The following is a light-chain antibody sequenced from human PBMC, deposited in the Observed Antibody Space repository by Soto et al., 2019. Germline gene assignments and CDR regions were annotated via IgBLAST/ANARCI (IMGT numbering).Light chain of an antibody. CDR1: SSDVGGYNY. V-gene: IGLV2-14*03. J-gene: IGLJ1*01. CDR3: SSYTSSSTRV. Sequence: QSALTQPASVSGSPGQSITISCTGTSSDVGGYNYVSWYQQYPGKAPKVVIYDVDNRPSGVSHRFSGSKSGNTASLTSSGLQAEDEADYYCSSYTSSSTRVFGTGTNLTVL. CDR2: DVD.